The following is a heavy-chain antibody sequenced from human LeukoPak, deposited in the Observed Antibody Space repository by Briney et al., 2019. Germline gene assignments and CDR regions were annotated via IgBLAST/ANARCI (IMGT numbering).Heavy chain of an antibody. D-gene: IGHD3-22*01. J-gene: IGHJ4*02. CDR1: GFTFSNYG. Sequence: GGSLRLSCAASGFTFSNYGLSWVRQAPGKGLEWVSAISGNSGSTYYADSVKGRFIISRDNSKNTLYLQMSSLRAEDTAVYYCARGGIGDTGGYYLFVYWGQGTRVTVSS. V-gene: IGHV3-23*01. CDR3: ARGGIGDTGGYYLFVY. CDR2: ISGNSGST.